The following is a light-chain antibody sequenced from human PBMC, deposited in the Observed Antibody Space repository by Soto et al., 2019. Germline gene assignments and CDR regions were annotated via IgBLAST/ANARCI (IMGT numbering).Light chain of an antibody. J-gene: IGLJ1*01. V-gene: IGLV2-14*03. CDR3: SSYTSSRTRV. CDR1: SRDVGAYDY. CDR2: EVS. Sequence: SVVTQPASVSGAPGQSITLSFTGTSRDVGAYDYVSWYQQHPDKAPKLMIYEVSNRPSGVSNRFSGSKSVNTATLTISGLQAEDEADYYCSSYTSSRTRVFGTGTKVTVL.